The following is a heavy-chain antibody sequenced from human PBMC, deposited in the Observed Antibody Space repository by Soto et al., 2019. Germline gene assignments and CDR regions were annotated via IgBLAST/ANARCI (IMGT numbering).Heavy chain of an antibody. D-gene: IGHD3-10*01. J-gene: IGHJ5*02. V-gene: IGHV1-18*04. CDR2: ISTYNDKT. CDR1: GYTFTSYG. CDR3: ARDRPDYYNSGSYSLNWFDP. Sequence: QVQLVQSGAEVKNPGASVKVSCKTSGYTFTSYGISWVRQAPGQGLEWMGWISTYNDKTNYPQKFQGRVTMTTDTSTSTAYMELRRLTSDGTAVYYCARDRPDYYNSGSYSLNWFDPWCQGTLVTVSS.